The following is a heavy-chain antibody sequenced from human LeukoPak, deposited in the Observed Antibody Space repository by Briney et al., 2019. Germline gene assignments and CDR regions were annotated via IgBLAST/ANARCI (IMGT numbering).Heavy chain of an antibody. Sequence: SETLSLTCTVSRGSISSYYWNWIRQSPRRGLEWIGYMFHSGSPNYSPSLKSRVAISIDTSKNQFSLKLSSVTAADTAVYYCAGGSRYCSTTSCSSFDYWGQGTLVTVSS. CDR1: RGSISSYY. CDR2: MFHSGSP. D-gene: IGHD2-2*01. V-gene: IGHV4-59*01. CDR3: AGGSRYCSTTSCSSFDY. J-gene: IGHJ4*02.